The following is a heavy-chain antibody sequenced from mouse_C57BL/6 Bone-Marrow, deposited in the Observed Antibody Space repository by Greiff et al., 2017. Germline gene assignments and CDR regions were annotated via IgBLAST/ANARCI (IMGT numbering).Heavy chain of an antibody. CDR1: GYTFTSYW. CDR2: INPSSGYT. D-gene: IGHD2-4*01. Sequence: QVQLKESGAELAKPGASVKLSCTASGYTFTSYWMHWVKQRPGQGLEWIGYINPSSGYTKYNQKFKDKATLTADKSYSTAYLQLSSLIYADSAVYYCASYDYDLAWFAYWGQGTLVTVAA. V-gene: IGHV1-7*01. J-gene: IGHJ3*01. CDR3: ASYDYDLAWFAY.